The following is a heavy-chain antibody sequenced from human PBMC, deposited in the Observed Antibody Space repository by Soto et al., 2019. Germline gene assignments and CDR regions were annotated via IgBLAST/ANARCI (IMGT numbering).Heavy chain of an antibody. J-gene: IGHJ4*02. V-gene: IGHV3-23*01. CDR1: GFTFSSYA. D-gene: IGHD6-13*01. CDR3: AKAMQEQLVTLDY. CDR2: ISGSGGST. Sequence: SGGSLRLSCAASGFTFSSYAMSWVRQAPGKGLEWVSAISGSGGSTYYADSVKGRFTISRDNSKNTLYLQMNSLRAEDTAVYYCAKAMQEQLVTLDYWGQGTLVTVSS.